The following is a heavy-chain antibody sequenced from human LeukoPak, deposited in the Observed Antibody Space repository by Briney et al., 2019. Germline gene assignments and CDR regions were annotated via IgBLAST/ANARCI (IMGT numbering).Heavy chain of an antibody. CDR3: ASYCGGDCYVDY. CDR2: IYYSGST. J-gene: IGHJ4*02. D-gene: IGHD2-21*01. CDR1: GGSISSGDYY. V-gene: IGHV4-30-4*08. Sequence: SETLSLTCTVSGGSISSGDYYWSWLRQPPGKGLEWIGYIYYSGSTYYNPSLKSRVTISVDTSKNQFSLKLSSVTAADTAVYYCASYCGGDCYVDYWGQGTLVTVSS.